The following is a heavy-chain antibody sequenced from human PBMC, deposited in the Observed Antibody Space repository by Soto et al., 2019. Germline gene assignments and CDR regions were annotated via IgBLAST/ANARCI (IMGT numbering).Heavy chain of an antibody. J-gene: IGHJ6*02. D-gene: IGHD2-2*01. CDR2: ISSSSSTI. CDR3: ARVLGDIVVVPAADSEGYYYYYGMDV. V-gene: IGHV3-48*02. Sequence: EVQLVESGGGLVQPGGSLRLSCAASGFTFSSYSMNWVRQAPGKGLEWVSYISSSSSTIYYADSVKGRFTISRDNAKNSLYLQMNSLRDEDTAVFYCARVLGDIVVVPAADSEGYYYYYGMDVGGQGPTVTVSS. CDR1: GFTFSSYS.